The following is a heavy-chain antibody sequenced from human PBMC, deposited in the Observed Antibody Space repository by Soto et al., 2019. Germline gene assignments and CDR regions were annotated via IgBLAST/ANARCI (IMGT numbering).Heavy chain of an antibody. CDR1: AGSISNYY. CDR2: INYSGRT. Sequence: SETLSLTCTVSAGSISNYYWSWIRQPPGKGLEWMGYINYSGRTNYNPSLKSRVTISVDTSKNQFSLKLSSVTAADTAVYYCARHDLSSSRSRDYWGPGTLVTVSS. J-gene: IGHJ4*02. CDR3: ARHDLSSSRSRDY. V-gene: IGHV4-59*08. D-gene: IGHD6-19*01.